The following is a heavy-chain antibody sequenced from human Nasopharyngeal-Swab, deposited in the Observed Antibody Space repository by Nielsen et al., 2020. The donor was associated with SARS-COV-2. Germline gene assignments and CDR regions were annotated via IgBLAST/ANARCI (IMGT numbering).Heavy chain of an antibody. CDR1: GFTFSNAW. V-gene: IGHV3-15*01. CDR2: IKSKTDGGTT. Sequence: GESLKISCAASGFTFSNAWMSWVRQAPGKGLEWVGRIKSKTDGGTTDYAAPVKGRFTISRDDSKNTLYLQMNSLKTVDTAVYYCTSRSTTVTTSLRADVWGKGTTVTVSS. J-gene: IGHJ6*04. D-gene: IGHD4-17*01. CDR3: TSRSTTVTTSLRADV.